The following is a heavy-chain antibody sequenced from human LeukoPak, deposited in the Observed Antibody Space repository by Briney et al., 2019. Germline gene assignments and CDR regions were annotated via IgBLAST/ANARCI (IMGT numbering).Heavy chain of an antibody. CDR1: GGSISSGSDY. J-gene: IGHJ6*03. CDR3: ARVMGSSGYYSSYYYYYMDV. D-gene: IGHD3-22*01. V-gene: IGHV4-61*02. CDR2: IYTSGGT. Sequence: PSQTLSLTCIVSGGSISSGSDYWTWIRQPAGKGLEWIGRIYTSGGTNYNPSLESRVTISLDTSKNQFSLKLSSVTATDTAVYYCARVMGSSGYYSSYYYYYMDVWGKGTTVTVSS.